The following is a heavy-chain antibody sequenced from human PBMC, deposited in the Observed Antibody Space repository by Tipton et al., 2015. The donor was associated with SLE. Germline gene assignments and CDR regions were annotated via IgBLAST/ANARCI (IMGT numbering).Heavy chain of an antibody. D-gene: IGHD4-11*01. CDR2: IYYNGNS. CDR1: GGSIGTDY. V-gene: IGHV4-59*01. J-gene: IGHJ4*02. Sequence: TLSLTCTVSGGSIGTDYWSWIRQPPGRGLEWIGWIYYNGNSNYDPSLKSRVTISLDTSNTQFSLKLTSVTAADTAMYYCARERYSRYFDYWAQGTLVTVSS. CDR3: ARERYSRYFDY.